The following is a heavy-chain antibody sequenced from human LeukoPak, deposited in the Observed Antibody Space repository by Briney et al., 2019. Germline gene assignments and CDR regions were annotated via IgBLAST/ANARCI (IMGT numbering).Heavy chain of an antibody. CDR3: ARGAGGYDLAY. V-gene: IGHV3-7*03. CDR1: GFTFGKYW. J-gene: IGHJ4*02. CDR2: IKLDGSEK. D-gene: IGHD5-12*01. Sequence: GGSLRLSCVASGFTFGKYWMSWVRQAPGKGLEWVANIKLDGSEKNYVDSVKGRFTISRDNTKNSLYLQMNSLRAEDTAVYYCARGAGGYDLAYWGQGTLVTVSS.